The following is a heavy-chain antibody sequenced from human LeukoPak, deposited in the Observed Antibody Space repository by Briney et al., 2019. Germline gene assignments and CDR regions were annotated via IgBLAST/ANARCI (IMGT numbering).Heavy chain of an antibody. D-gene: IGHD2-2*01. Sequence: GESLKISCKASGYSFSTYWIGWVRQMPGKGLEWMGVIYPSDSDTRYSPSFQGLVTILADKSISTAYLQWGSLKASDTAMYYCAKASTPIRGFCSTSSCTLFDHWGQGTLVTVSS. CDR2: IYPSDSDT. J-gene: IGHJ4*02. CDR1: GYSFSTYW. CDR3: AKASTPIRGFCSTSSCTLFDH. V-gene: IGHV5-51*01.